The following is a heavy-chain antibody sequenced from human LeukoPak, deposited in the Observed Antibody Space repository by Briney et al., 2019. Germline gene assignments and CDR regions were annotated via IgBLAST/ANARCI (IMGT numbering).Heavy chain of an antibody. J-gene: IGHJ4*02. CDR3: ARQVENYCDSGGFYPTYYFDY. CDR1: GGSISSYY. D-gene: IGHD3-22*01. Sequence: SETLSLTCTVSGGSISSYYWSWIRQPPGKGLEWIGYIYTSGSTNYNPYLKSRITISVNTSKNQFSLKLNSVTAADTAVYYCARQVENYCDSGGFYPTYYFDYWGQGTLVTVSS. V-gene: IGHV4-4*09. CDR2: IYTSGST.